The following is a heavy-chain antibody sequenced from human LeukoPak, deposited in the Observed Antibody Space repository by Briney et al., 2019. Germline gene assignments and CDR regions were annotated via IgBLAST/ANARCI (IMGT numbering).Heavy chain of an antibody. V-gene: IGHV3-7*03. CDR1: RFTFSSYW. CDR3: ARKDGDYGCYYYYGMDV. Sequence: GGSLRLSCTASRFTFSSYWMSWVRQAPGKGLEWVANIKQDGSEKYYVDSVKGRFTISRDNAKNSLYLQMNSLRAEDTAVYYCARKDGDYGCYYYYGMDVWGKGTTVTVSS. J-gene: IGHJ6*04. D-gene: IGHD4-17*01. CDR2: IKQDGSEK.